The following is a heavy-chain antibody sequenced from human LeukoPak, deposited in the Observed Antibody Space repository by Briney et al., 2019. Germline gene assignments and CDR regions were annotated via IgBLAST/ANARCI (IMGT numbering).Heavy chain of an antibody. V-gene: IGHV5-51*01. J-gene: IGHJ4*02. CDR3: VRVKWELLSSGYFDY. D-gene: IGHD1-26*01. CDR2: IYPGDSDT. CDR1: GYSFTSYW. Sequence: GESLKISCKGSGYSFTSYWIGWVRQMPGKGLEWMGIIYPGDSDTRYSPSFQGQVTISADKSISTAYLQWSSLKASDTAMYYCVRVKWELLSSGYFDYWGQGTLVTVSS.